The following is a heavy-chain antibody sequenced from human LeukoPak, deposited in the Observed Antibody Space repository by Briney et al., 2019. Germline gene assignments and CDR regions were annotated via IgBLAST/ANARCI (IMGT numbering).Heavy chain of an antibody. J-gene: IGHJ6*03. D-gene: IGHD3-3*01. Sequence: GGSLRLSCAASGFTVSNNYMSWVRQAPGKGLEWVSYISSSSTIYYADSVKGRFTISRDNAKNSLYLQMNSLRAEDTAVYYCARALSPRDFWSGYRNYYYYYYMDVWGKGTTVTVSS. V-gene: IGHV3-69-1*01. CDR2: ISSSSTI. CDR3: ARALSPRDFWSGYRNYYYYYYMDV. CDR1: GFTVSNNY.